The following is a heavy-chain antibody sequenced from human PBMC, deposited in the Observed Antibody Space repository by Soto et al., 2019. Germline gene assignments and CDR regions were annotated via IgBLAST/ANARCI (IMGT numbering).Heavy chain of an antibody. CDR3: VYGGKTLIDAFDI. V-gene: IGHV3-23*01. CDR1: GFTFSSYA. Sequence: PGGSLRLSCAASGFTFSSYAMSWVRQAPGKGLERVSAISGSCGSTYYADSGKGRFTISRVNSKNTLYLQMNSLRAEDTAVYYCVYGGKTLIDAFDIWGQGTMVTVSS. J-gene: IGHJ3*02. D-gene: IGHD4-17*01. CDR2: ISGSCGST.